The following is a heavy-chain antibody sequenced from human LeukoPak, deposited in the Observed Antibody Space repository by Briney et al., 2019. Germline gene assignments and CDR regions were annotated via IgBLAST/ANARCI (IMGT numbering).Heavy chain of an antibody. D-gene: IGHD6-13*01. J-gene: IGHJ4*01. CDR3: AREYSSSWYGAPGYFDY. V-gene: IGHV1-2*04. CDR2: INPNSGGT. Sequence: GASVKVSCKASGYTFTGYYMHWVRQAPGQGLEWMGWINPNSGGTNYAQKFQGWVTMTRDTSISTAYMELSRLRSDDTAVYYCAREYSSSWYGAPGYFDYWGHGTLVTVSS. CDR1: GYTFTGYY.